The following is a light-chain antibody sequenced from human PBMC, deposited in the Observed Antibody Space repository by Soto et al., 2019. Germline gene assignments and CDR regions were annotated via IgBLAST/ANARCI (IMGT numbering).Light chain of an antibody. J-gene: IGLJ1*01. CDR3: QSYDSSLSGYV. Sequence: QSVLTLPPSVSGAPGQRVTISCTGSSSNIGAGSEVHWYQHLPGTAPKLLIFGYSNRHSGVPDRFSGSKSGTSASLAITGLQAEVEADYYCQSYDSSLSGYVFGTGTKVTV. V-gene: IGLV1-40*01. CDR2: GYS. CDR1: SSNIGAGSE.